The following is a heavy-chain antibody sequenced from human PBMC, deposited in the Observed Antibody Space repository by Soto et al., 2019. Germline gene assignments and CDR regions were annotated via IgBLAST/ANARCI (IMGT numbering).Heavy chain of an antibody. CDR2: ISYTGNT. D-gene: IGHD2-21*01. V-gene: IGHV4-59*01. CDR1: GVSISSYY. CDR3: ASVVDHNLGGS. Sequence: SETLSLTCSVSGVSISSYYWGWIRQPPGRGLEWIGSISYTGNTNYNPSLKSRVTMSRDTSKNHLSLKLTSVTAADTAVYYCASVVDHNLGGSWGQGILVTVSS. J-gene: IGHJ5*02.